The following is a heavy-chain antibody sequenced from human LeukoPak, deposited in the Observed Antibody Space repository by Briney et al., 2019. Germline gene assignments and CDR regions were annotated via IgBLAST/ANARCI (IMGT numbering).Heavy chain of an antibody. D-gene: IGHD2-15*01. J-gene: IGHJ3*02. CDR2: IYSGGST. CDR3: ARAALQEAFDI. V-gene: IGHV3-53*01. Sequence: GGSLRLSCAAPGYTLSSNYMSWVRQAPGKGLEWVSVIYSGGSTYYADSVMGRFTIFRDNSKNTLYLQMNSLRAEDTSVYYCARAALQEAFDIWGQGTMVTV. CDR1: GYTLSSNY.